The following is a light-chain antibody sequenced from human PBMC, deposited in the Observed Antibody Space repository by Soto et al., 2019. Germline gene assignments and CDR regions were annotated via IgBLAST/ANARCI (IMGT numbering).Light chain of an antibody. CDR1: QSVSNN. J-gene: IGKJ5*01. CDR2: GAS. CDR3: QQYNNWLLT. V-gene: IGKV3-15*01. Sequence: EIVLTQSPGTLSLSPGERATLSCRASQSVSNNYLAWYQQKPGQAPRLLIYGASTRATGIPARFSGSGSGTEFTLTISSLQSEDFAVYYCQQYNNWLLTFGGGTRLEIK.